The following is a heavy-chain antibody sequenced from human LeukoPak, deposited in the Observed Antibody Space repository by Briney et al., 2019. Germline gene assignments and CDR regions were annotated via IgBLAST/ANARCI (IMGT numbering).Heavy chain of an antibody. D-gene: IGHD4-17*01. Sequence: PGGSLRLSCAASGFTFSSYTMSWVRQPPGKGLEWVAGIWSNGGNTYYADSVKGRFTISRDNSKNTLFLQVSSLRVEDTAVYYCAREIYGHASGVWGQGTMVTVSS. CDR3: AREIYGHASGV. V-gene: IGHV3-23*01. CDR1: GFTFSSYT. CDR2: IWSNGGNT. J-gene: IGHJ3*01.